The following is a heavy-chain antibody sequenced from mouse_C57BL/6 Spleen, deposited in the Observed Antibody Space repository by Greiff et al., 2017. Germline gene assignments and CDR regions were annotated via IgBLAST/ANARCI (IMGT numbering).Heavy chain of an antibody. CDR1: GYTFTSYD. CDR2: IYPRDGST. Sequence: VKLMESGPELVKPGASVKLSCKASGYTFTSYDINWVKQRPGQGLEWIGWIYPRDGSTKYNEKFKGKATLTVDTSSSTAYMELHSLTSEDSAVYFCARKEGDWYFDVWGTGTTVTVSS. V-gene: IGHV1-85*01. CDR3: ARKEGDWYFDV. J-gene: IGHJ1*03.